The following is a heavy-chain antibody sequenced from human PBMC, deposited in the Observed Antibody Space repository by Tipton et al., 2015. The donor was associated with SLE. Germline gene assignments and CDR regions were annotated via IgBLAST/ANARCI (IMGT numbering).Heavy chain of an antibody. D-gene: IGHD5-12*01. V-gene: IGHV4-61*02. Sequence: ILSLTCIVSGVSITSYTYSWSWIRQSAGKGLEWLGRMYITGSAIYNPSLKSRVTISVDTSKNQFSLKLSSVTAADAAVYYCARRHYSGPFDSWGQGTLVTVSS. CDR3: ARRHYSGPFDS. CDR2: MYITGSA. CDR1: GVSITSYTYS. J-gene: IGHJ4*02.